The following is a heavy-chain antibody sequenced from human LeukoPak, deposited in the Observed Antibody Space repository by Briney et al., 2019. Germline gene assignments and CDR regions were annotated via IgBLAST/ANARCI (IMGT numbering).Heavy chain of an antibody. D-gene: IGHD1-26*01. CDR2: ISDSGGRT. V-gene: IGHV3-23*01. CDR1: GFTFSTYA. Sequence: PGGSLRLSCAASGFTFSTYAMNWVRQAPGKGLEWVSAISDSGGRTYYADPVRGRFTIFRDSSKNTLYLQMNSLRAEDTAVYYCAKRGNYYSFDYWGQGTLVTVSS. CDR3: AKRGNYYSFDY. J-gene: IGHJ4*02.